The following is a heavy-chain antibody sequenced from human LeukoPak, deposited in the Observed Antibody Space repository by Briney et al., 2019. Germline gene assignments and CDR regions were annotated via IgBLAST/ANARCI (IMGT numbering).Heavy chain of an antibody. V-gene: IGHV1-8*01. Sequence: ASVKVSCKASGYTFTSYDINWVRQAPGQGLEWMGWMNPNSANTGYAQKFQGRVTMTRNTSISTAYMELRSLRSEDTAVYYCARVPSGGNKFDPWGQGTLVTVSS. D-gene: IGHD6-25*01. CDR2: MNPNSANT. CDR3: ARVPSGGNKFDP. CDR1: GYTFTSYD. J-gene: IGHJ5*02.